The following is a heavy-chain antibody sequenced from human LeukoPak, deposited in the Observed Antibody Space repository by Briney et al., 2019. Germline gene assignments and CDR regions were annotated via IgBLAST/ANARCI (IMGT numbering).Heavy chain of an antibody. Sequence: GRSLRLSCAASGFTFDDYAMHWVRQAPGKGLEWVSGISWNSGSIGYADSVKGRFTISRDNAKNSLYLQMNSLRAEDMALYYCARDAAGLDYWGQGTLVTVSS. CDR2: ISWNSGSI. CDR3: ARDAAGLDY. V-gene: IGHV3-9*03. D-gene: IGHD1-14*01. CDR1: GFTFDDYA. J-gene: IGHJ4*02.